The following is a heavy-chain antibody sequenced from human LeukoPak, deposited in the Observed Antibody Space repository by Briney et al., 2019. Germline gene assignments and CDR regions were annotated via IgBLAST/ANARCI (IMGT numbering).Heavy chain of an antibody. CDR2: IIPILGIA. D-gene: IGHD3-22*01. CDR1: GGTFSSYA. Sequence: ASVKVSCKASGGTFSSYAISWVRQAPEQGLEWMGRIIPILGIANYAQKFQGRVTITADKSTSTAYMELSSLRSEDTAVYYCARVDTYYYDSSGYSYWGQGTLVTVSS. V-gene: IGHV1-69*04. CDR3: ARVDTYYYDSSGYSY. J-gene: IGHJ4*02.